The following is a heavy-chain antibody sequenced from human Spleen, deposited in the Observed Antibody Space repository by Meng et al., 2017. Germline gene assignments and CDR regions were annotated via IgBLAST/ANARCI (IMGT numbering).Heavy chain of an antibody. D-gene: IGHD6-25*01. V-gene: IGHV1-2*06. CDR2: INSKSGDT. CDR3: ARDEDISAAGKLFGDY. J-gene: IGHJ4*02. CDR1: GYYFPDYY. Sequence: VALVQSGAEVKKPGVSVKVSCKPSGYYFPDYYIHWVRRAPGQALEWMGRINSKSGDTHYAQKFQARVTMTGDTSISTAYMELSGLRSDDTAMYYCARDEDISAAGKLFGDYWGQGTLVTVSS.